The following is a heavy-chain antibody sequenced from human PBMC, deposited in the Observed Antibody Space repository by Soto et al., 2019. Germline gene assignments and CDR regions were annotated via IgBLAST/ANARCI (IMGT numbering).Heavy chain of an antibody. CDR3: ARGWGYDSTDYYYAY. V-gene: IGHV1-69*01. CDR2: IIPIFGTA. CDR1: GGSFNRHT. Sequence: QVQLVQSGAEVRKPGSSVRVSCKASGGSFNRHTISWVRQASGQGLEWMGGIIPIFGTANYAQKFQGRVTIIADESTSTVYMELSSLRSGDTAIYYCARGWGYDSTDYYYAYWGQGTLVIVSS. J-gene: IGHJ4*02. D-gene: IGHD3-22*01.